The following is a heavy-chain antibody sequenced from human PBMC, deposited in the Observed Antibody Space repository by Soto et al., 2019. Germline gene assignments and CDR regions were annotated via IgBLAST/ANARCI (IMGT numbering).Heavy chain of an antibody. D-gene: IGHD4-17*01. CDR3: ARSRGCDYGDYVGSYFDY. J-gene: IGHJ4*02. CDR1: GGSISSGGYY. V-gene: IGHV4-31*03. Sequence: QVQLQESGPGLVKPSQTLSLTCTVSGGSISSGGYYWSWIRQHPGKGLEWIGYTYYSGSTDYNPSLPSRVTIAVDTSKNQCSLKLSSVTAADTAVYYCARSRGCDYGDYVGSYFDYWGQGTLVTVSS. CDR2: TYYSGST.